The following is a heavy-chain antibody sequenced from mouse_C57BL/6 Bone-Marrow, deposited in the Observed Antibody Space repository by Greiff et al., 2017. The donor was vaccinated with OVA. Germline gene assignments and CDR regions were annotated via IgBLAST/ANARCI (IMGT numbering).Heavy chain of an antibody. D-gene: IGHD2-5*01. Sequence: VQLVESGAELVRPGASVTLSCKASGYTFTDYEMHWVKQTPVHGLEWIGAIDPETGGPAYNQKFKGKAILTADKSSSTAYMVLSSLTSEDSAVYYCTRGYSNCYAMDYWGQGTSVTVSA. J-gene: IGHJ4*01. V-gene: IGHV1-15*01. CDR3: TRGYSNCYAMDY. CDR1: GYTFTDYE. CDR2: IDPETGGP.